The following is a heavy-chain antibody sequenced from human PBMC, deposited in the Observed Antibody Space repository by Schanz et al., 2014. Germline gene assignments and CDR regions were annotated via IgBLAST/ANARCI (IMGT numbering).Heavy chain of an antibody. J-gene: IGHJ6*02. CDR3: ARDRQQLVGRIGYYYGMDV. V-gene: IGHV3-30*04. Sequence: VQLLESGGDLVQPGGSLRLSCVVSGFTFRGYAMSWVRQAPGKGLQWVAVISYDGSHKDYADSVKGRFTISRDNSKNTLYLQMNSLRAEDTAVYYCARDRQQLVGRIGYYYGMDVWGQGTTVTVSS. CDR1: GFTFRGYA. CDR2: ISYDGSHK. D-gene: IGHD6-13*01.